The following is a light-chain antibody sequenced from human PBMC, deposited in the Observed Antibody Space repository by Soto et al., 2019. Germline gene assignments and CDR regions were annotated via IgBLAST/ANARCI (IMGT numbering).Light chain of an antibody. CDR1: QSLSRY. J-gene: IGKJ1*01. CDR2: GAN. Sequence: DIPLTQSPSSLSASVGDRITITCRSSQSLSRYLNWYQQRPGTAPKVLIFGANSLQSGVPARFSGSGAGTEFTHTISSLQPEEFDTYYCQQNYGTPRTFGQGTKVDVK. CDR3: QQNYGTPRT. V-gene: IGKV1-39*01.